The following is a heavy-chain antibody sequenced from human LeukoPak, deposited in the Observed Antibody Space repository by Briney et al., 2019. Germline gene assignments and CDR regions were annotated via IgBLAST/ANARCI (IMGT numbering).Heavy chain of an antibody. CDR1: GLTFSSYA. V-gene: IGHV3-30*01. D-gene: IGHD3-10*01. CDR2: ISYDGSNK. Sequence: GGSLRLSCAASGLTFSSYAMHWVRQAPGKGLEWVAVISYDGSNKYYADSVKGRFTISRDNSKNTLYLQMNSLRAEDTAVYYCASTYYYGSGSYGGSDYWGQGTLVTVSS. CDR3: ASTYYYGSGSYGGSDY. J-gene: IGHJ4*02.